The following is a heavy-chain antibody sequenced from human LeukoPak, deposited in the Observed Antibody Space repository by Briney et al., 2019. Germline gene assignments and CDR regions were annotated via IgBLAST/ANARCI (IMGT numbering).Heavy chain of an antibody. Sequence: GGSLRLSCAASGFTFSSYGMHWVRQAPGKGLEWVALVWYGGSNKYYADSVKGRFTTSRDNSKNTLYLQMSSLRAEDAAVYYCARRDSDAFDIWGQGTMVTVSS. CDR2: VWYGGSNK. CDR1: GFTFSSYG. J-gene: IGHJ3*02. V-gene: IGHV3-33*01. D-gene: IGHD3/OR15-3a*01. CDR3: ARRDSDAFDI.